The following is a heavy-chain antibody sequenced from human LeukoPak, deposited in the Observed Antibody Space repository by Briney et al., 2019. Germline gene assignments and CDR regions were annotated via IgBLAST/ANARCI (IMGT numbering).Heavy chain of an antibody. CDR2: IYYSGST. V-gene: IGHV4-59*01. D-gene: IGHD2-2*01. Sequence: SETLSLTCTVSGGSISSYYWSWIRQPPGKGLEWIGYIYYSGSTNYNPSLKSRVTISVDTSKNQFSLKLSSVTAADTAVSYCARLRIPAAVSGWFDPWGQGTLVTVSS. CDR3: ARLRIPAAVSGWFDP. CDR1: GGSISSYY. J-gene: IGHJ5*02.